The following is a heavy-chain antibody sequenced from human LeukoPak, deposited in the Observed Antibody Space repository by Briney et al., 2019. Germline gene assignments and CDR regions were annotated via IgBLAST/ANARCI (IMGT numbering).Heavy chain of an antibody. Sequence: SETLSLTCTVSGGSISSSSYYWGWIRQPPGKGLEWIGSIYYSGSTYYNPSLKTRVTISVATSKNQFSLKLSSVTAEDAAVYYCARHKREIAVAGLNAFDIWVQGTMVTVCS. V-gene: IGHV4-39*01. D-gene: IGHD6-19*01. CDR1: GGSISSSSYY. CDR2: IYYSGST. CDR3: ARHKREIAVAGLNAFDI. J-gene: IGHJ3*02.